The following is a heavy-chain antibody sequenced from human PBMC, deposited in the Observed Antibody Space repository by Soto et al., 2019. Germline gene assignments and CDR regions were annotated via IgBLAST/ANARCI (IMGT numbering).Heavy chain of an antibody. Sequence: GESLKISCTGSGYTFTDYWIGWVRQMPGKGLEWTGTIYAGDSDTRYSPSFEGQVTMSVDKSITTAYLHWSSLKASDTAMYYCARQHPLDSSAWYNWGQGTLVTVSS. CDR2: IYAGDSDT. D-gene: IGHD6-19*01. CDR1: GYTFTDYW. V-gene: IGHV5-51*01. CDR3: ARQHPLDSSAWYN. J-gene: IGHJ4*02.